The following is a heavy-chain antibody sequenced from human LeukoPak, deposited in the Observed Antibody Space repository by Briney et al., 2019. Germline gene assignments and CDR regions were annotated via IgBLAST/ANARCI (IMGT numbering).Heavy chain of an antibody. CDR2: IGGSGAST. CDR1: GFTFSSFG. V-gene: IGHV3-23*01. J-gene: IGHJ4*02. Sequence: GGSLRLSCAASGFTFSSFGMNWVRQAPGKGLEWVSTIGGSGASTYYADSVKGRFTISRDNSKNTLYLQMNSLRVEDTAVYYCAKEAGYCSGGTCGSEDYWGQGTLVTVSS. CDR3: AKEAGYCSGGTCGSEDY. D-gene: IGHD2-15*01.